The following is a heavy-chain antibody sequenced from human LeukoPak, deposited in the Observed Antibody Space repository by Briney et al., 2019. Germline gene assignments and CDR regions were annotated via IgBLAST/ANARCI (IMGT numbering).Heavy chain of an antibody. CDR2: IYYSGGT. CDR1: GGSISNNY. J-gene: IGHJ4*02. CDR3: ASRKGF. V-gene: IGHV4-59*01. Sequence: SETLSLTCTVSGGSISNNYWSWFRQPPGKGLEWIGYIYYSGGTNYNPSLKSRVTISVDTSKSQFSLKLSSVTAADTAVYYCASRKGFWGQGTLVTVSS.